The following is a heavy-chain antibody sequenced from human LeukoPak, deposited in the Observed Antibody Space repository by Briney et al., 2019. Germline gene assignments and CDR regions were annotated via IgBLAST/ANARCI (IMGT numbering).Heavy chain of an antibody. Sequence: GGSLRLSCTASGFTFGDYAMSWVRQAPGKGLEWVGFIRSKAYGGTTEYAASVKGRFTISRDDSKSIAYLQMNSLKTEDTAVYYCTYSRHDHWGQGTLVTVSS. D-gene: IGHD6-13*01. CDR3: TYSRHDH. CDR1: GFTFGDYA. J-gene: IGHJ4*02. V-gene: IGHV3-49*04. CDR2: IRSKAYGGTT.